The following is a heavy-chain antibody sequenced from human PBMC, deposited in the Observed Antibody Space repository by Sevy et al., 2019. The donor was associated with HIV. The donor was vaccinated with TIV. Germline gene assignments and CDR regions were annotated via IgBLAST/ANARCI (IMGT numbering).Heavy chain of an antibody. J-gene: IGHJ4*02. CDR1: GFSLINYA. D-gene: IGHD3-22*01. CDR2: ISGSGGSGDKT. V-gene: IGHV3-23*01. CDR3: ARKYDSSGYFDY. Sequence: GGSLRLSCKGTGFSLINYAIHWVRQAPGKGLEWVSGISGSGGSGDKTNYADSVKGRFTISRDDSKNSLYLQLNSLRAEDTAIYYCARKYDSSGYFDYWGQGTLVTVSS.